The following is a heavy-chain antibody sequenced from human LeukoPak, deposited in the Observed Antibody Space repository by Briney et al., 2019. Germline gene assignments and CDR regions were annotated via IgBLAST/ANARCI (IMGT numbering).Heavy chain of an antibody. CDR2: IYYSGST. D-gene: IGHD4-17*01. Sequence: PSETLSLTCTVSGGSISSYYWSWIRQPPGKGLEWIGYIYYSGSTNYNPSLKSRVATSVDTSKNQFSLKLSSVTAADTAVYYCARGGVYGLFHHWGQGTLVTVSS. J-gene: IGHJ1*01. CDR1: GGSISSYY. CDR3: ARGGVYGLFHH. V-gene: IGHV4-59*01.